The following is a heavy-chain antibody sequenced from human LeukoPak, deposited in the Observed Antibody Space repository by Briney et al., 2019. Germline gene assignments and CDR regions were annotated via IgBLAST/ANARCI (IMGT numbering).Heavy chain of an antibody. Sequence: SETLSLTCTVSGGSISSYYWSWIRQPPGKGLEWIGYIYYSGSTNYNPSLKSRVTISVDTSKNQFSLKLSSVTAADTAVYYCAREVPRDYYDSSGYLPYAFDIWGQGTMVTVSS. CDR2: IYYSGST. V-gene: IGHV4-59*01. J-gene: IGHJ3*02. CDR1: GGSISSYY. CDR3: AREVPRDYYDSSGYLPYAFDI. D-gene: IGHD3-22*01.